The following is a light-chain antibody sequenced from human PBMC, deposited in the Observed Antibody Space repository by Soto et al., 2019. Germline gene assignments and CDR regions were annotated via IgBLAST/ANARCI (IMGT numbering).Light chain of an antibody. V-gene: IGKV1-39*01. J-gene: IGKJ2*01. CDR1: QSIGSS. CDR3: QQSYNAPYT. CDR2: AAS. Sequence: DIQMTQSPSSLSASVGDRVTIPCRASQSIGSSLNLYQHKPGKAPKLLIYAASSLQGRVPSRFSGSGSGTDFTLTVSSLQPEDFATYYCQQSYNAPYTFGQGTKLEIK.